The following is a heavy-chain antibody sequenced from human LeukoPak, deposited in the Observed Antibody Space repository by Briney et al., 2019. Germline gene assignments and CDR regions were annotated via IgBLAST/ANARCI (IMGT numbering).Heavy chain of an antibody. CDR1: GGTFSSYA. D-gene: IGHD6-19*01. V-gene: IGHV1-69*13. Sequence: SVKVSCKASGGTFSSYAISWVRQAPGQGLEWMGGIIPIFGTANYAQKFQGRVTITADESTSTAYMELSSLRSEDTAVYYCASPVAGTRYFDYWGQGTLVTVSS. J-gene: IGHJ4*02. CDR2: IIPIFGTA. CDR3: ASPVAGTRYFDY.